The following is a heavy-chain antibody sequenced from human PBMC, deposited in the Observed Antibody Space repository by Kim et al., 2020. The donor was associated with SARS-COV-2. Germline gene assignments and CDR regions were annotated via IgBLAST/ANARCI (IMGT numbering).Heavy chain of an antibody. J-gene: IGHJ1*01. D-gene: IGHD3-10*01. V-gene: IGHV3-23*01. CDR2: LIGAGATA. CDR1: GFTFGSYA. Sequence: GWSLRLSCAASGFTFGSYAMSWVRQAPGKGLEWVSLIGAGATAFYADSVKSRFTISRDNSKNTLYLQMDSLRAEDTGIYYCASSYFYGSETHNYFQNWG. CDR3: ASSYFYGSETHNYFQN.